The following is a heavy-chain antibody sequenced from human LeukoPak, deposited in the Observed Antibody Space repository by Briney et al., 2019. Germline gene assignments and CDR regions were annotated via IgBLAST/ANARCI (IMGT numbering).Heavy chain of an antibody. V-gene: IGHV1-2*02. CDR2: INPDSGGT. J-gene: IGHJ4*02. CDR3: ARDGGLDS. Sequence: HRASVSVSCRASGYTFTDYYLHWVRQAPGQGLEWMGWINPDSGGTNYAQKFRGRVTMTRDTSISTAYMDLSRLRSDDTAIYYCARDGGLDSWGQGTLVTVSS. CDR1: GYTFTDYY. D-gene: IGHD3-16*01.